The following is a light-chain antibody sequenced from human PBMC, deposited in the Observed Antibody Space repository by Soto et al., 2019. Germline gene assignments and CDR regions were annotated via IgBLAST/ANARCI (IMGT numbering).Light chain of an antibody. Sequence: QSALPQPASVSGSPGQSITISCTGTSSDVGGYNYVSWYQQQPGKAPKLMIYDVSNRPSGVSNRFSGSKSGNTASLTISGFQAEDEADYYCSSYTSSSTRRQVFGTGTKLTVL. CDR3: SSYTSSSTRRQV. CDR1: SSDVGGYNY. V-gene: IGLV2-14*01. CDR2: DVS. J-gene: IGLJ1*01.